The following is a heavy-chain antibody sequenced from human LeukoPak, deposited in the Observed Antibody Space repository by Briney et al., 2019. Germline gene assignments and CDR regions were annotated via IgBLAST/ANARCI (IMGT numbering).Heavy chain of an antibody. CDR3: ARSPSVPAAINNWFDP. J-gene: IGHJ5*02. CDR1: GGSISSYY. CDR2: IYTSGST. Sequence: PSETLSLTCTVSGGSISSYYWSWIRQPAGKGLEWIGRIYTSGSTNYNPSLKSRVTMSVDTSKNQFSLKLSSVTAADTAVYYCARSPSVPAAINNWFDPWGQGTLVTVSS. D-gene: IGHD2-2*01. V-gene: IGHV4-4*07.